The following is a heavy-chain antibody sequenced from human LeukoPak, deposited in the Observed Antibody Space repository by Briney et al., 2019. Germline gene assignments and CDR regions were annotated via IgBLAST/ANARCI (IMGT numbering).Heavy chain of an antibody. J-gene: IGHJ3*02. CDR1: GYTFTGYY. D-gene: IGHD3-22*01. CDR3: ASYDSSGYEGDDAFDI. V-gene: IGHV1-2*02. CDR2: INPNSGGT. Sequence: ASVKVSCKASGYTFTGYYMHWVRQAPGQGLEWMGWINPNSGGTNYAQKFQGRVTMTRDTSISTAYMELSRLKSDDKAVYYCASYDSSGYEGDDAFDIWGQGTMVTVSS.